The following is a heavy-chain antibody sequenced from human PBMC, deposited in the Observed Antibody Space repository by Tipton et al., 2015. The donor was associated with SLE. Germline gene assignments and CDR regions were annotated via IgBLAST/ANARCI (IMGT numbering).Heavy chain of an antibody. J-gene: IGHJ4*02. D-gene: IGHD1-26*01. Sequence: SLRLSCAASGFTVSSNYMSWVRQAPGKGLEWVAFISYDGSNKYYADSVKGRFTISRDNSKNTLYLQMNSLRAEDTAVYYCARDRVGAAGDYWGQGTLVTVSS. CDR3: ARDRVGAAGDY. CDR2: ISYDGSNK. V-gene: IGHV3-30*03. CDR1: GFTVSSNY.